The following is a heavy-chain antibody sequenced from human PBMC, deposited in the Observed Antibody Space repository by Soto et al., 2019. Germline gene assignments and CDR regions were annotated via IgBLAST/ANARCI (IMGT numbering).Heavy chain of an antibody. D-gene: IGHD2-15*01. CDR2: ISYDITSK. J-gene: IGHJ6*02. CDR3: ATGRRIVGSATSYHGVDV. Sequence: GWSLRLSCTTSGFTFSSHSMHWVRQAPGKGLEWLTLISYDITSKYYADFVKGRFTISRDNSNNTLYLQMDSLRTDDTAIYYCATGRRIVGSATSYHGVDVWGQGTTVNVSS. V-gene: IGHV3-30-3*01. CDR1: GFTFSSHS.